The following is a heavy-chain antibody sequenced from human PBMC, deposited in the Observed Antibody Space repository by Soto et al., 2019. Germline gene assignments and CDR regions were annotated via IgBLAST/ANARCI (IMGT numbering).Heavy chain of an antibody. Sequence: EVQLLESGGGLVQPGGSLRLSCAASGFTFSSYAMSWVRQAPGKGLEWVSAISGSGGSTYYADSVKGRFTISRDNSKNTLYLQMNSLRAEDTAVYYCAKPVDDYDFWSGYYNRYGMDVWGQGTTVTVSS. V-gene: IGHV3-23*01. J-gene: IGHJ6*02. D-gene: IGHD3-3*01. CDR1: GFTFSSYA. CDR3: AKPVDDYDFWSGYYNRYGMDV. CDR2: ISGSGGST.